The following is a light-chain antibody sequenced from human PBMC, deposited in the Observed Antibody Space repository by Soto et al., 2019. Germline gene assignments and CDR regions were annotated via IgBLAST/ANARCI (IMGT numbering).Light chain of an antibody. CDR2: ATS. Sequence: DIQMTQSPSSLSASVGDRVTITCRASQGIKSDLGWFQQKPGKAPKRLIYATSSSRSGVPSRFSGSGSGTEFTLTISSLQPEDSATYYCLQHNSYPRTFGQGTKVEIK. CDR1: QGIKSD. CDR3: LQHNSYPRT. V-gene: IGKV1-17*01. J-gene: IGKJ1*01.